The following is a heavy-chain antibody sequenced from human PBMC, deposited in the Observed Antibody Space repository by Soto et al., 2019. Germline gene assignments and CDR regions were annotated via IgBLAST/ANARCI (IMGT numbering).Heavy chain of an antibody. Sequence: EVQLVESGGGLVQPGGSLSLSCAASGFTFSSYDMHCVRQATGKGLEWVSAIGTAGDTYYPGSVKGRFTISRENAKNSLYLQMNSLRAGDTAVYYCARGEYSSSWSLDYYYGMDVWGQGTTVIVSS. CDR2: IGTAGDT. V-gene: IGHV3-13*01. CDR3: ARGEYSSSWSLDYYYGMDV. D-gene: IGHD6-13*01. CDR1: GFTFSSYD. J-gene: IGHJ6*02.